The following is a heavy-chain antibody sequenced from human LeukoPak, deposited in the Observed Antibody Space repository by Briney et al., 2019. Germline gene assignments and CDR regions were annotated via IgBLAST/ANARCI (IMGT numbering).Heavy chain of an antibody. D-gene: IGHD6-13*01. CDR3: ARLVGSSWSDY. J-gene: IGHJ4*02. CDR2: IYYSGST. V-gene: IGHV4-39*01. Sequence: SETLSLTCTVSGGSIGSSSYYWGWIRQPPGKGLEWIGSIYYSGSTYYNPSLKSRVTISVDTSKNQFSLKLSSVTAADTAVYYCARLVGSSWSDYWGQGTLVTVSS. CDR1: GGSIGSSSYY.